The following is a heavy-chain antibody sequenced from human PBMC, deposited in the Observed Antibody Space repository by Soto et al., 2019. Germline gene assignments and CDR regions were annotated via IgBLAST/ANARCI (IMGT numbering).Heavy chain of an antibody. CDR2: IYWNDDT. Sequence: QITLKASGPTLVKPTQTLTLTCSFSGFSRTSIGEAVGWIRQPPGKALAWLALIYWNDDTRYSPSLKSRLSTSKDTSKTQLLLTMTNMDHVDTVTYYFVLTRQPYSRLLFGPWGQATLVTVSS. D-gene: IGHD2-15*01. CDR1: GFSRTSIGEA. CDR3: VLTRQPYSRLLFGP. J-gene: IGHJ5*02. V-gene: IGHV2-5*04.